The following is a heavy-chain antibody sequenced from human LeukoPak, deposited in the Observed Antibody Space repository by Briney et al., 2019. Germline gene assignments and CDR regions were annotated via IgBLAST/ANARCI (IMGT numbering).Heavy chain of an antibody. V-gene: IGHV5-51*01. D-gene: IGHD4-23*01. Sequence: GESLKISCKGSGYIFTSYWIAWVRQMPGKGLEWMGIIYPGDSDTKYSPSFQGQATILADKSISTAYLQWSSLKASDTAMYYCARRDYGGKHFDYWGQGTLVTVSS. CDR2: IYPGDSDT. CDR1: GYIFTSYW. CDR3: ARRDYGGKHFDY. J-gene: IGHJ4*02.